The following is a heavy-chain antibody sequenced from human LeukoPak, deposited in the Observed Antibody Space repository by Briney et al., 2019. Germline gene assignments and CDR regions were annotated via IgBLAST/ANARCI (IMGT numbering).Heavy chain of an antibody. J-gene: IGHJ6*03. CDR3: ASPSRDSRAYYFYYMDV. D-gene: IGHD3-22*01. CDR2: INPNSGDT. V-gene: IGHV1-2*02. Sequence: ASVKVSCKTSGYTFTGYYIHWVRQAPGQGLEWMGWINPNSGDTNFAQKFQGRVTMTRDTSISTAYMELSRLRSDDTAVYYCASPSRDSRAYYFYYMDVWGKGTTVTVSS. CDR1: GYTFTGYY.